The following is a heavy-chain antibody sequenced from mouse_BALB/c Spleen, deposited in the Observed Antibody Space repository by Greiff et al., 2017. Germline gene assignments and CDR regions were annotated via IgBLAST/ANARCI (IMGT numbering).Heavy chain of an antibody. V-gene: IGHV5-15*02. CDR3: ARDLEGFAY. J-gene: IGHJ3*01. Sequence: EVQLQESGGGLVQPGGSRKLSCAASGFTFSDYGMAWVRQAPGKGPEWVAFISNLAYSIYYADTVTGRFTISRENAKNTLYLEMSSLRSEDTAMYYCARDLEGFAYWGQWTLVTVSA. CDR2: ISNLAYSI. CDR1: GFTFSDYG.